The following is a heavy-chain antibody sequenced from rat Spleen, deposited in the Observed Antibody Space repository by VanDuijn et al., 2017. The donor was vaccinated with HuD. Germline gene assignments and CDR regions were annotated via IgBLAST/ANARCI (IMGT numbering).Heavy chain of an antibody. CDR1: GFTFNNYW. CDR3: ATDWGAAISR. CDR2: ISPSGVST. J-gene: IGHJ2*01. D-gene: IGHD1-2*01. V-gene: IGHV5-19*01. Sequence: EVQLVESGGGLVQPGRSLKLSCVASGFTFNNYWMAWIRQAPTKGLEWVASISPSGVSTYYRDSVKGRFTISRDNAKSTLYLQMDSLRSEDTATYYCATDWGAAISRWGQGVMVTVSS.